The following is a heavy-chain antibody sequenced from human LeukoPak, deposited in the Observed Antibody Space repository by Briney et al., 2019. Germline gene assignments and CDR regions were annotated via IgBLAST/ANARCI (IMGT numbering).Heavy chain of an antibody. Sequence: PSETLSLTCAVSGGSISSSNWWSWVRQPPGKGLEWIGEIYHSGSTNYNPSLKSRVTISVDKSKNQFSLKLSSVTAADTAVYYCAIAGPKYNWLDPWGQGTLVTVSS. CDR2: IYHSGST. J-gene: IGHJ5*02. CDR1: GGSISSSNW. V-gene: IGHV4-4*02. CDR3: AIAGPKYNWLDP.